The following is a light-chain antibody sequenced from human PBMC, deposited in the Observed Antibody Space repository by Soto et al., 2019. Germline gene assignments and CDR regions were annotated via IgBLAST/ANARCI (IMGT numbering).Light chain of an antibody. CDR2: DVS. CDR3: SSYAGTHVV. Sequence: QSVLTQPPSASGSPGQSVTISRTGTSSEVGGYNHVSWYQQHPGKAPKLMIYDVSKRPSGVPDRFSGSKSGNTASLTVSGLQADDEADYYCSSYAGTHVVFRTGTKVTVL. J-gene: IGLJ1*01. CDR1: SSEVGGYNH. V-gene: IGLV2-8*01.